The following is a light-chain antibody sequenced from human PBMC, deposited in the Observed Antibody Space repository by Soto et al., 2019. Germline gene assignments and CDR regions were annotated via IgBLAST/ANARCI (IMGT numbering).Light chain of an antibody. CDR3: QQYSSSPYT. CDR2: GAS. J-gene: IGKJ2*01. CDR1: QSVSSNY. V-gene: IGKV3-20*01. Sequence: EIVLTQSPGTLSLSPGERATLSCRASQSVSSNYLAWYQQKTGQAPRLLMYGASSRATGIPDRFSGSGSGTDFTLTISRLEPEDFAVYFCQQYSSSPYTFGQGTKLEIK.